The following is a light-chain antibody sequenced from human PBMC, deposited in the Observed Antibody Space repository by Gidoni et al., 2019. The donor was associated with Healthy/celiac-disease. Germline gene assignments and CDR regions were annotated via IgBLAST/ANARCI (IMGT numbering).Light chain of an antibody. V-gene: IGLV3-1*01. J-gene: IGLJ2*01. CDR3: QAWDRSTV. CDR1: KLGDKY. Sequence: SYELTQPPSVSVSPGQTASIPCSGDKLGDKYACWYQQKPGQSPVLVIYQDSKRPSGIPERFSGSNAGNTATLTISGTQAMDEADYYCQAWDRSTVFGGGTKLTVL. CDR2: QDS.